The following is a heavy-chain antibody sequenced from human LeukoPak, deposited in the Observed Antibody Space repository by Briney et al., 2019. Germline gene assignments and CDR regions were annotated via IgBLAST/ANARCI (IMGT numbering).Heavy chain of an antibody. CDR3: ASSSYDILTGYYRELDY. Sequence: GGSLRLSCAASGFTFSSYEMNWVRQAPGKGLECVSYISSSGSTIYYADSVKGRFTISRDNAKNSLYLQMNSLRAEDTAVYYCASSSYDILTGYYRELDYWGQGTLVTVS. V-gene: IGHV3-48*03. D-gene: IGHD3-9*01. CDR1: GFTFSSYE. CDR2: ISSSGSTI. J-gene: IGHJ4*02.